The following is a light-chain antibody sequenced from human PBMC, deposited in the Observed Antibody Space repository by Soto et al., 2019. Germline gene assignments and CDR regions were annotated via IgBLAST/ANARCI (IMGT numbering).Light chain of an antibody. V-gene: IGLV1-36*01. CDR3: AAWDESLSDWV. CDR2: FDD. CDR1: SSNIGSNR. Sequence: SVLTQPPSVSAAPRQRVTISCSGSSSNIGSNRINWYQQLPGKAPKLLIYFDDLLSSGVSDRFSGFKTGTSASLAISGLRSEDEADYYCAAWDESLSDWVFGGGTKITVL. J-gene: IGLJ3*02.